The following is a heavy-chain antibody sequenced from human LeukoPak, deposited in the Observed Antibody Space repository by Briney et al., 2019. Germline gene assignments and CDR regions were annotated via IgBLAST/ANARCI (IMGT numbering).Heavy chain of an antibody. D-gene: IGHD3-10*01. Sequence: SVKVSCKASGGTFSSYAISWVRQAPGQGLEWVGGIIPIFGTANYAQKFQGRVTITADKSTSTAYMELSSLRSEDTAVYCCASRGAGAPNYYGMDVWGKGTTVTVSS. CDR3: ASRGAGAPNYYGMDV. J-gene: IGHJ6*04. V-gene: IGHV1-69*06. CDR2: IIPIFGTA. CDR1: GGTFSSYA.